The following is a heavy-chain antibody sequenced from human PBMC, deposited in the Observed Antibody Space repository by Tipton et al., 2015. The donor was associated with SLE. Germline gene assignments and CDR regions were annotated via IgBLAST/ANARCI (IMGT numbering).Heavy chain of an antibody. J-gene: IGHJ4*02. CDR3: ARISIELVFDY. Sequence: TLSLTCTVSGGSISSHYWSWIRQPPGKGLEWIGYIYYSGSTNYNPSRKSRVTISVDTSKNQFSLKLSSVTAADTAVYYCARISIELVFDYWGQGTLVTVSS. CDR2: IYYSGST. D-gene: IGHD3-3*02. CDR1: GGSISSHY. V-gene: IGHV4-59*11.